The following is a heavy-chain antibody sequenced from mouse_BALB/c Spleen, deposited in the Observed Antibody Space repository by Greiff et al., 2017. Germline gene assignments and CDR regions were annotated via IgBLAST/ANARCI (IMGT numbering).Heavy chain of an antibody. CDR1: GFNIKDTY. CDR2: IDPANGNT. J-gene: IGHJ3*01. D-gene: IGHD1-2*01. V-gene: IGHV14-3*02. CDR3: ARNYGYGGFAY. Sequence: VQLQQSGAELVKPGASVKLSCTASGFNIKDTYMHWVKQRPEQGLEWIGRIDPANGNTKYDPKFQGKATITADTSSNTAYLQLSSLTSEDTAVYYCARNYGYGGFAYWGQGTLVTVSA.